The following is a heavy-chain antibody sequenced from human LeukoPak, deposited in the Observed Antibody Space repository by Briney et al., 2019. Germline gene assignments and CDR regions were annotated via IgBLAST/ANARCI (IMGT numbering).Heavy chain of an antibody. V-gene: IGHV1-2*04. D-gene: IGHD2-2*02. CDR3: ARDVLGYCSSTSCYTGDFQH. Sequence: GASVKVSCKASGYTFTGYYMHWVRQAPGQGLEWMGWINPNSGGTNYAQKFQGWVTMTRDTSISTAYMELSRLRSDDTAVYYCARDVLGYCSSTSCYTGDFQHWGQGTLVTVSS. CDR1: GYTFTGYY. CDR2: INPNSGGT. J-gene: IGHJ1*01.